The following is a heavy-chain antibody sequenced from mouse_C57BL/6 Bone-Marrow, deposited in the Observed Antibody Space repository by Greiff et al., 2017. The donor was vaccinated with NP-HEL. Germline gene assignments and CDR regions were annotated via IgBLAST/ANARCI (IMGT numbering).Heavy chain of an antibody. Sequence: EVHLVESGGGLVQPGGSLSLSCEASGFTFTDYYMSWVRQPPGMALVWLGFIRNTPNGYTTEYSASVKGRFTISRDNSQIILYLQMNALRADDSATYYCARYITAQAKTGFDYWGQGTTLTVSS. V-gene: IGHV7-3*01. CDR2: IRNTPNGYTT. J-gene: IGHJ2*01. CDR1: GFTFTDYY. CDR3: ARYITAQAKTGFDY. D-gene: IGHD3-2*02.